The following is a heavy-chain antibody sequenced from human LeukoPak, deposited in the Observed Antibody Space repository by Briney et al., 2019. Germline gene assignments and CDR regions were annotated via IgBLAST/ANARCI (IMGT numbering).Heavy chain of an antibody. V-gene: IGHV3-21*01. CDR1: GFTFSSYS. J-gene: IGHJ4*02. CDR3: ARDRGWLQGIDFDY. Sequence: GGPLRLSCAASGFTFSSYSMNWVRQAPGKGLEWVSSISSSSSYIYYADSVKGRFTISRDNAKNSLYLQMNSLRAEDTAVYYCARDRGWLQGIDFDYWGQGTLVTVSS. D-gene: IGHD5-12*01. CDR2: ISSSSSYI.